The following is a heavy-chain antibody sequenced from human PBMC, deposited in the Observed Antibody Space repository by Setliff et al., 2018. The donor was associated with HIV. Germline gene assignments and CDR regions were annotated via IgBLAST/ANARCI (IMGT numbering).Heavy chain of an antibody. CDR1: GYTFTGYY. V-gene: IGHV1-2*02. Sequence: ASVKVSCKASGYTFTGYYMHWVRQAPGQGLEWMGWINPNSGGTTYAQKFQGRVTMTRDTSISTAYMEVSRLRSDDTAVYYCAREVTSFEAFDLWGQGTMVTVS. J-gene: IGHJ3*01. D-gene: IGHD2-21*02. CDR3: AREVTSFEAFDL. CDR2: INPNSGGT.